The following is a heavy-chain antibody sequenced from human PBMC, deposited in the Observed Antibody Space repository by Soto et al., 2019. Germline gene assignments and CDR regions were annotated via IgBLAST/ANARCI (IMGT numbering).Heavy chain of an antibody. CDR2: ISSREVTI. CDR1: GFTFSNYY. Sequence: QVQLVESGGGLVKPGGSLRLSCAASGFTFSNYYMAWIRQAPGKGLECLSYISSREVTIYYADSVKGRFTISRDNTKNSLYLQMSSLRDEDTGVYYCARVSASSWHVNGRDYFDSWGQGTLVTVSS. J-gene: IGHJ4*02. CDR3: ARVSASSWHVNGRDYFDS. D-gene: IGHD6-13*01. V-gene: IGHV3-11*01.